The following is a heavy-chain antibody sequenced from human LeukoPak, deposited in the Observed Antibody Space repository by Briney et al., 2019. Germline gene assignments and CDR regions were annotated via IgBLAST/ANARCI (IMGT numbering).Heavy chain of an antibody. V-gene: IGHV1-69*13. D-gene: IGHD6-19*01. CDR2: IIPIFGTA. Sequence: SVKVSCKASGGTFSNYATSWVRQAPGQGLEWMGAIIPIFGTANYAQKFQGRVTITADESTSTAYMELSSLRSEDTAVYYCARILSSSWYEYFHHWGQGTLITVSS. J-gene: IGHJ1*01. CDR1: GGTFSNYA. CDR3: ARILSSSWYEYFHH.